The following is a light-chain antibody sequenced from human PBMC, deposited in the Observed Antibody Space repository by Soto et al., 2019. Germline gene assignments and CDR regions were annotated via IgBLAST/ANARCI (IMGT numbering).Light chain of an antibody. Sequence: QSVLTQPPSVSGAPGQKVTISCTGGSSNIGADFDVHWYQHLPGTAPKLLIYDNNHRPSGVPDRFSGSKSGTSASLAITGLQAEDEADYYCAAWDDSLNGRVFGTGTKVTVL. CDR1: SSNIGADFD. CDR3: AAWDDSLNGRV. V-gene: IGLV1-40*01. CDR2: DNN. J-gene: IGLJ1*01.